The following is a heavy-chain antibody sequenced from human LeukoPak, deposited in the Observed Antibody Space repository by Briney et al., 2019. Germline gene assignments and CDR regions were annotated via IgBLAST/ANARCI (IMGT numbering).Heavy chain of an antibody. CDR2: INEVGSET. CDR3: ARRLGGSSQRDY. Sequence: GGTLRLSCAASGFTFSGYWMGWVRQAPGKGLEWVANINEVGSETHSVDSVKGRFTISRDSARNSLYLQMNSLRAEDTAVYYCARRLGGSSQRDYWGQGTLVTVSS. D-gene: IGHD1-26*01. J-gene: IGHJ4*02. CDR1: GFTFSGYW. V-gene: IGHV3-7*01.